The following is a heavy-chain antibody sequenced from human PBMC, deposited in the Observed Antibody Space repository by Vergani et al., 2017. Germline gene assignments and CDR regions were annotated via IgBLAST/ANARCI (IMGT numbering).Heavy chain of an antibody. CDR1: GDSITNGGFS. CDR2: IFPSGNS. CDR3: GRVADFYGLGSRLLDL. Sequence: QLQLQESGSGLVKPSQTLSLTCAVSGDSITNGGFSWNWIRQPPGKGPEWIGYIFPSGNSDYHPSLKNRVSISGDTSKNHFSLKLNSVNAADTAVYYCGRVADFYGLGSRLLDLWGQGTLVTVSS. V-gene: IGHV4-30-2*01. D-gene: IGHD3-10*01. J-gene: IGHJ5*02.